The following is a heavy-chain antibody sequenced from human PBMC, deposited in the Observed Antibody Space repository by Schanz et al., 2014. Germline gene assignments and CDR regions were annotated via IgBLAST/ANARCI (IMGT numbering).Heavy chain of an antibody. Sequence: VQLVESGGGVVQPGRSLRLSCGVSGFTASSHSMNWVRQAPGKGLEWVSAMNESHSTIYYADSVRGRFTISRDNAENSLFLQLNSLRADDTAVYYCARNRGSGGQNWDFDLWGRATLVTVSS. D-gene: IGHD1-26*01. CDR2: MNESHSTI. CDR1: GFTASSHS. V-gene: IGHV3-21*04. J-gene: IGHJ2*01. CDR3: ARNRGSGGQNWDFDL.